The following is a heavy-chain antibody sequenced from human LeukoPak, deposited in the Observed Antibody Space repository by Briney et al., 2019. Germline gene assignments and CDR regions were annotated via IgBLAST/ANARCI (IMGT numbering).Heavy chain of an antibody. J-gene: IGHJ4*02. CDR2: IYTSGST. CDR3: ARHSGLAAAGTGFDY. V-gene: IGHV4-4*09. D-gene: IGHD6-13*01. CDR1: GGSISSYY. Sequence: SETLSLTCTVSGGSISSYYWSWIRQPPGKGLEWIGYIYTSGSTNYNPSLKSRVTISVDTSKNQFSLKLSSVTAADTAVYYCARHSGLAAAGTGFDYWGQGTLVTVS.